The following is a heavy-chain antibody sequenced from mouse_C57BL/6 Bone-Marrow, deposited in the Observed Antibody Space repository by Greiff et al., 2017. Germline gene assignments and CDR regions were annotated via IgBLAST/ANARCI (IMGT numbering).Heavy chain of an antibody. D-gene: IGHD3-3*01. J-gene: IGHJ3*01. CDR1: GFTFSSYG. CDR3: ARRRAGFAY. CDR2: ISSGGSYT. V-gene: IGHV5-6*02. Sequence: EVKLVESGGDLVKPGGSLKLSCAASGFTFSSYGMSWVRQTPDKRLEWVATISSGGSYTYYPDSVKGRFTISRDNAKNTLYLQMSSLKSEDTAMYYCARRRAGFAYWGQGTLVTVSA.